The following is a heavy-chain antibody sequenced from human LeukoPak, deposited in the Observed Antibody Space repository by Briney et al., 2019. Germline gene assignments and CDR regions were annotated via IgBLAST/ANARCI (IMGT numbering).Heavy chain of an antibody. CDR1: GGSISNDY. D-gene: IGHD5-24*01. Sequence: SETLSLSCTVSGGSISNDYWSWIRQPRGRGLGWIGYIYYSGNTDYNPSLKGRVTMSVDTSRNQVSLRLSSVTAADTAVYYCARAGLRRDGYNVDYWGQGTLVTVSS. J-gene: IGHJ4*02. CDR3: ARAGLRRDGYNVDY. V-gene: IGHV4-59*01. CDR2: IYYSGNT.